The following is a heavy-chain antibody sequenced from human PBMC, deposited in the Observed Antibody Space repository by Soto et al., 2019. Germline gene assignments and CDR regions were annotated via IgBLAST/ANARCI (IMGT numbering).Heavy chain of an antibody. CDR1: GFTFNHYG. Sequence: GGSLRLSCAASGFTFNHYGMAWVRQAPGKGLEWVSVISGSGGTTYYADSVKGRFTISRDNSKSTVYLQMNSLRVEDTALYSCAKVNVLDAATIEFWGPGTLVTVSS. CDR3: AKVNVLDAATIEF. CDR2: ISGSGGTT. D-gene: IGHD2-15*01. V-gene: IGHV3-23*01. J-gene: IGHJ4*02.